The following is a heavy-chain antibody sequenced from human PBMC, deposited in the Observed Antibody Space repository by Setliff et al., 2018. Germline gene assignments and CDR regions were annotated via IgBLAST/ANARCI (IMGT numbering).Heavy chain of an antibody. J-gene: IGHJ3*02. CDR2: IYYSGST. CDR3: ARDRRIVGARHAFDI. D-gene: IGHD1-26*01. CDR1: GGSISSSTDY. Sequence: SETLSLTCSVSGGSISSSTDYWGWIRQPPGKGLEWIGYIYYSGSTYYNPSLKSRVTISVDTSKNQFSLKLSSVTAADTAVYYCARDRRIVGARHAFDIWGQGTMVTVSS. V-gene: IGHV4-31*02.